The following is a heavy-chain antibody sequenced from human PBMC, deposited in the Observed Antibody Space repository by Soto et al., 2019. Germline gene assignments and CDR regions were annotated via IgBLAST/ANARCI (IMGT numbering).Heavy chain of an antibody. V-gene: IGHV3-23*01. D-gene: IGHD1-26*01. Sequence: PGGSLRLSCAASGFTFSSYAMSWARQAPGKGLEWVSAISGSGGSTYYADSVKGRFTISRDNSKNTLYLQMNSLRAEDTAVYYCAKIGRGRGIVGATTGAFDIWGQGTMVTVSS. J-gene: IGHJ3*02. CDR2: ISGSGGST. CDR1: GFTFSSYA. CDR3: AKIGRGRGIVGATTGAFDI.